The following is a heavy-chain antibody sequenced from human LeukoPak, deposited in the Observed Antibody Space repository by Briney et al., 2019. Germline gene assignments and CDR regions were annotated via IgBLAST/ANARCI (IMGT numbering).Heavy chain of an antibody. CDR3: ASGVGATSAFDY. CDR1: GGSISRYY. V-gene: IGHV4-59*01. J-gene: IGHJ4*02. D-gene: IGHD2-15*01. Sequence: PSETLSLTCAVSGGSISRYYWNWIRQPPGKGLEWIGYIYYSGSTNYNPSLKSRVTISVDTSKNQFSLKLSSVTAADTAVYYCASGVGATSAFDYWGQGTLVTVSS. CDR2: IYYSGST.